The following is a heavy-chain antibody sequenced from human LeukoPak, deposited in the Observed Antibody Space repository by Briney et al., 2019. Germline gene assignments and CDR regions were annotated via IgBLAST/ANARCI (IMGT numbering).Heavy chain of an antibody. Sequence: SETLSLTCTVSGDSISTSRYYWGWIRQPPGKGLEWIASISYRGSAYYSPSLKSRVTISVDTSKNQFSLRVSSVTAADTAVYYCARHRAATTLTTELWGHGALVIV. D-gene: IGHD5-12*01. CDR2: ISYRGSA. V-gene: IGHV4-39*01. CDR1: GDSISTSRYY. CDR3: ARHRAATTLTTEL. J-gene: IGHJ4*01.